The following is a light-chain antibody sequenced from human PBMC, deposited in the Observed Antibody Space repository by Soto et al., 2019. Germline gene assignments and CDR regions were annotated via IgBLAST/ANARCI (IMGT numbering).Light chain of an antibody. CDR3: QQSYSTPS. Sequence: DIQMTQSPSSLSASVGDRVTITCRASQSISSYLNWYQQKPGKAPKLLIYAASSLQSGVPSRFSGSGSGTDFPLTISSLQPEDFALYYCQQSYSTPSFGQGTKVEIK. J-gene: IGKJ1*01. V-gene: IGKV1-39*01. CDR1: QSISSY. CDR2: AAS.